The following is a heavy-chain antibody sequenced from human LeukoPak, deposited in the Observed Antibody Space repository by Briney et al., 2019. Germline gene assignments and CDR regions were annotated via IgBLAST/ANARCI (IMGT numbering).Heavy chain of an antibody. CDR1: GFTFSSYA. CDR3: AKDVYYDSSGYYFEYFQH. Sequence: PGGSLRLSCAASGFTFSSYAMNWVRRAPGKGLEWVSGISGSGGSTYYADSVKGRFTISRDNSKNTLYLQMNSLRAEDTAVYYCAKDVYYDSSGYYFEYFQHWGQGTLVTVSS. V-gene: IGHV3-23*01. D-gene: IGHD3-22*01. J-gene: IGHJ1*01. CDR2: ISGSGGST.